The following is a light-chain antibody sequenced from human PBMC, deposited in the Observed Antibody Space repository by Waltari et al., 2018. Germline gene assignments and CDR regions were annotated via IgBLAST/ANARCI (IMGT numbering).Light chain of an antibody. Sequence: EIMLTQSPGTLSLSPGEQATLSCRASQSISKYLAWYQQKPGQAPRLLIYDASIRATGIPDRFSGSGYGTDFSLTISRLEPEDYAVYYCQKYGSLPATFGRGTKVEIK. J-gene: IGKJ1*01. CDR3: QKYGSLPAT. CDR1: QSISKY. V-gene: IGKV3-20*01. CDR2: DAS.